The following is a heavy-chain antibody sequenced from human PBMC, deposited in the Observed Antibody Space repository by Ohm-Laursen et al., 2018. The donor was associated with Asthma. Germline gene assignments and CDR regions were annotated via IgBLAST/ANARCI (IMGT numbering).Heavy chain of an antibody. CDR3: AKDDTTYSDILTGYSDH. D-gene: IGHD3-9*01. CDR2: ISTASSFI. V-gene: IGHV3-21*04. J-gene: IGHJ4*02. Sequence: SLRLSCTASGYTFSRYSIHWVRQIPGKGLEWVASISTASSFIYYADSVRGRFTISRDNSKNTLYLHMNIVRAEDTAVYYCAKDDTTYSDILTGYSDHWGQGTLVTVSA. CDR1: GYTFSRYS.